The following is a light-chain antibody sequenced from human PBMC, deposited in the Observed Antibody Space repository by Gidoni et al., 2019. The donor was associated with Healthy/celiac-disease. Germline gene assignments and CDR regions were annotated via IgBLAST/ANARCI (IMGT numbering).Light chain of an antibody. CDR2: AAA. CDR3: QQSYSTPLT. Sequence: DLQMTHSPSSLSASVGNRVTITCRASQSSSSYLNWYQQKPGKAPKLLIYAAASFQSGVPSRFSGSGSGTDVTLTISSRQHEDVATYYCQQSYSTPLTFGGGTKVEIK. V-gene: IGKV1-39*01. J-gene: IGKJ4*01. CDR1: QSSSSY.